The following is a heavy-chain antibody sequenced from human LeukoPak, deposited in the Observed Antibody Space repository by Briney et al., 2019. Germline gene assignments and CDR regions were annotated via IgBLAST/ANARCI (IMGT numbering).Heavy chain of an antibody. CDR2: IYYSGST. D-gene: IGHD4/OR15-4a*01. J-gene: IGHJ4*02. Sequence: SETLSLTCTVSGGSISSDHWSWTRQPPGKGLEWIGYIYYSGSTNYNPSLKSRVTISVDTSKNQFSLKLSSVTAADTAVYYCARGVPLSYWGQGTLVTVSS. CDR3: ARGVPLSY. V-gene: IGHV4-59*08. CDR1: GGSISSDH.